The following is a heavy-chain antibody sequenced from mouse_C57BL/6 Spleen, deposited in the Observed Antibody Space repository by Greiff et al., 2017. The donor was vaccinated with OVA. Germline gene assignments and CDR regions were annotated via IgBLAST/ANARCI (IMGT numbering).Heavy chain of an antibody. CDR3: ARQGVYYDYGPPWYFDV. D-gene: IGHD2-4*01. V-gene: IGHV5-6*01. Sequence: EVMLVESGGDLVKPGGSLKLSCAASGFTFSSYGMSWVRQTPDKRLEWVATISSGGSYTYYPDSVKGRFTISRDNAKNTLYLQMSSLKTEDTAMYYCARQGVYYDYGPPWYFDVWGTGTTVTVSS. J-gene: IGHJ1*03. CDR2: ISSGGSYT. CDR1: GFTFSSYG.